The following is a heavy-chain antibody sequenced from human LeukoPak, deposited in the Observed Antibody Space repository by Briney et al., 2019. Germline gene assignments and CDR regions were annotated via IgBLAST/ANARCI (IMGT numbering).Heavy chain of an antibody. V-gene: IGHV1-2*02. J-gene: IGHJ4*02. CDR2: INPNSGGT. CDR1: GYTFTGYY. Sequence: ASVKVSCKASGYTFTGYYMHWVRQAPGQGLEWMGWINPNSGGTNYAQKFQGRVTMTRDTSISTAYMELSRLRSDDTAVYYCARVYNIADHFDYWGQGTLVTVYS. CDR3: ARVYNIADHFDY. D-gene: IGHD6-13*01.